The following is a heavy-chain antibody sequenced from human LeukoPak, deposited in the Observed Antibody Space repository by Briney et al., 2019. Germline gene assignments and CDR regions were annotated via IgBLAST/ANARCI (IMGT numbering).Heavy chain of an antibody. Sequence: SETLSLTCTVSGGSISSSSYYWGWIRQPPGKGLEWIGSIYYSGSTYYNPSLKSRVTISVDTSKNQFSLKLSSVTAADTAVYYCARDRPYYYDSSGVHPSDAFDIWGQGTMVTVSS. CDR3: ARDRPYYYDSSGVHPSDAFDI. D-gene: IGHD3-22*01. CDR1: GGSISSSSYY. J-gene: IGHJ3*02. CDR2: IYYSGST. V-gene: IGHV4-39*02.